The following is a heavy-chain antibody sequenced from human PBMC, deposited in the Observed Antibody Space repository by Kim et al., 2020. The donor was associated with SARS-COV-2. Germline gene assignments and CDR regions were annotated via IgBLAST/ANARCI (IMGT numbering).Heavy chain of an antibody. J-gene: IGHJ1*01. D-gene: IGHD3-22*01. V-gene: IGHV3-74*01. Sequence: SVKGRSTISRDNAKNTLFLQMNSLRPEDTAVYYCERAGDYDMSGYYEFFHHWGQGALVTVSS. CDR3: ERAGDYDMSGYYEFFHH.